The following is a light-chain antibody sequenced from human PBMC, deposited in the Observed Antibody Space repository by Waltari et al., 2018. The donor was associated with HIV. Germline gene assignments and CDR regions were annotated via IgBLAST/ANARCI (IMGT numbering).Light chain of an antibody. J-gene: IGLJ2*01. Sequence: QAGLTKPPSVSKGLRQPATLPCTGTSNNVGKPGPASLQQQQGHPPQPLPHKNNNRPSGISDRFSASRSGNTASLTITGLQPEDEADYFCSAWDSSLSAVVFGGGTTLTVL. CDR1: SNNVGKPG. CDR3: SAWDSSLSAVV. V-gene: IGLV10-54*04. CDR2: KNN.